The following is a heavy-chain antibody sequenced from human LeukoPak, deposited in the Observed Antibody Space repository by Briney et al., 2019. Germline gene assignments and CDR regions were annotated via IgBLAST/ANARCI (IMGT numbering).Heavy chain of an antibody. CDR2: IYSGGST. CDR1: GFTVSSNY. V-gene: IGHV3-53*01. D-gene: IGHD3-22*01. J-gene: IGHJ4*02. Sequence: GSLRLSCAASGFTVSSNYMSWVRQAPGKGLEWVSVIYSGGSTYYADSVKDRFTISRDNSKNTLYLQMNSLRAEDTAVYYCARNYYDSSGYQNWGQGTLVTVSS. CDR3: ARNYYDSSGYQN.